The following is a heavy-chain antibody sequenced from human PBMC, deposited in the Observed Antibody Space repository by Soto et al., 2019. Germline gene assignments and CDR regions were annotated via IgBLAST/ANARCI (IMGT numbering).Heavy chain of an antibody. D-gene: IGHD3-3*01. Sequence: SETLSLTCAVYGGSFSGYYWSWIRQPPGKGLEWNGESNHSGSTNYNPSPTSRVTISVATSKNQFSLKLSSVTAADTAVYYCAKEGGCWSGYSRYYYYYGMDVWGQGTTVTVSS. CDR2: SNHSGST. J-gene: IGHJ6*02. V-gene: IGHV4-34*01. CDR1: GGSFSGYY. CDR3: AKEGGCWSGYSRYYYYYGMDV.